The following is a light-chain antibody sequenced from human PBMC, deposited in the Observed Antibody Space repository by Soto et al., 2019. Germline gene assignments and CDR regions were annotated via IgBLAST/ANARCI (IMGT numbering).Light chain of an antibody. J-gene: IGKJ1*01. CDR2: GSS. V-gene: IGKV3-15*01. CDR1: QAVRSN. CDR3: QQYNDWPLT. Sequence: EIVMTQSPATLSVSPGERATLSCRASQAVRSNIAWYQQKPGQAPRLVIYGSSTRATGFPARVSGSGSGTEFTLTISSLQSEDFALYYCQQYNDWPLTFGQGTRVEIK.